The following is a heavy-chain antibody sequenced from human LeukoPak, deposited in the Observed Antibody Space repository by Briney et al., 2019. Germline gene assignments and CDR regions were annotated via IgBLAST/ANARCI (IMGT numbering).Heavy chain of an antibody. V-gene: IGHV1-46*01. Sequence: ASVKVSCKASGYTFTMYYIHWVRQAPGQGLEWMGMINPSDGATTYAQRFQGRVTMTRDMSTTTVYMDLRSLRSEDTAVYFCARGRRGGLSGSVGGLFASYYTYYYMDVWGRGTTVTVSS. CDR2: INPSDGAT. CDR1: GYTFTMYY. CDR3: ARGRRGGLSGSVGGLFASYYTYYYMDV. J-gene: IGHJ6*03. D-gene: IGHD3-16*01.